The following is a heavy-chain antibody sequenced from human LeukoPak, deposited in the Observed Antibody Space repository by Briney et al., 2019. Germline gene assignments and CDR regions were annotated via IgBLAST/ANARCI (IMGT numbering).Heavy chain of an antibody. J-gene: IGHJ4*02. V-gene: IGHV3-23*01. Sequence: PGGSLRPSCATSGFTFGTHSMSWVRQAPGKGLEWVSGISGSGDRTHYADSVKGRFTISRDNSKNTVTLQMNSLTVDDTAVYYCAKYCVTTTCYERLFDFWGQGTLVTVSS. CDR1: GFTFGTHS. CDR2: ISGSGDRT. CDR3: AKYCVTTTCYERLFDF. D-gene: IGHD2-2*01.